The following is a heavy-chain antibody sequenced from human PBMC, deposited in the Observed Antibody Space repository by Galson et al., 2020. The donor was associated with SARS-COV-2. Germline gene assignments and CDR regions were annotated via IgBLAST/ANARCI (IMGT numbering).Heavy chain of an antibody. CDR3: AKETADYDSSNFDF. CDR2: ISYDGNNK. Sequence: SLKISCVASGFTFSNYAMHWVRQAPGKGLEWVAIISYDGNNKYADSVKGRFTISRDNSKSTLYLQMNSLRPEDTAVYYCAKETADYDSSNFDFWGQGTLVTVSS. V-gene: IGHV3-30*18. D-gene: IGHD3-22*01. CDR1: GFTFSNYA. J-gene: IGHJ4*02.